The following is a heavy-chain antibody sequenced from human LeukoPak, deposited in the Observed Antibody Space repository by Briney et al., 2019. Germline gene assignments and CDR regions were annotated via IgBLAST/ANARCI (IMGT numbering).Heavy chain of an antibody. Sequence: SQTLSLTCTVSGGSISSGGYYWSWIRQPPGKGLEWIGYIYHSGSTYYNPSPKSRVTISVDRSKNQFSLKLSSVTAADTAVYYCARPYPLYCSSTSCQDYWGQGTLVTVSS. CDR2: IYHSGST. CDR3: ARPYPLYCSSTSCQDY. D-gene: IGHD2-2*01. CDR1: GGSISSGGYY. J-gene: IGHJ4*02. V-gene: IGHV4-30-2*01.